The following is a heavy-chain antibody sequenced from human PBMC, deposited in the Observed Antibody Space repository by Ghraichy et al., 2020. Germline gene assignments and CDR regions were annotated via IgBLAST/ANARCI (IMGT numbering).Heavy chain of an antibody. CDR1: GFTFSSYS. Sequence: GGSLRLSCAASGFTFSSYSMNWVRQAPGKGLEWVSSISSSSSYIYYADSVKGRFTISRDNAKNSLYLQMNSLRAEDTAVYYCARDVIGSSSGPPYPWGQGTLVTVSS. CDR2: ISSSSSYI. J-gene: IGHJ5*02. CDR3: ARDVIGSSSGPPYP. D-gene: IGHD6-6*01. V-gene: IGHV3-21*01.